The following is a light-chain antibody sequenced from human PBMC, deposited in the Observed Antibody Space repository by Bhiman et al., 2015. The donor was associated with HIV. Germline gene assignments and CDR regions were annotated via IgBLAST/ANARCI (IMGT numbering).Light chain of an antibody. J-gene: IGLJ3*02. CDR3: QSYDTSNQNWV. CDR2: DDN. V-gene: IGLV6-57*01. Sequence: NFMLTQPHSVSESPGKTVTISCTRSSGSIASNYVQWYQQRPGSSPTTVIYDDNQRPSGVPDRFSGSIDSSSNSASLTISGLKTEDEADYYCQSYDTSNQNWVFGGGTKLTVL. CDR1: SGSIASNY.